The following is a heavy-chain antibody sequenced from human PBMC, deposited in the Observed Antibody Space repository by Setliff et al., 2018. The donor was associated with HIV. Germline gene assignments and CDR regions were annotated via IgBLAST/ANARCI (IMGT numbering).Heavy chain of an antibody. CDR3: ARRRDFDY. CDR2: IYHSGST. CDR1: GYSISSGYY. Sequence: TSETLSLTCAVSGYSISSGYYWGWIRQPPGKGLEWIGSIYHSGSTYYNPSLKSRVTISVDTSKNQFSLKLGSVTAADTAVYYCARRRDFDYWGQGTLVTV. V-gene: IGHV4-38-2*01. J-gene: IGHJ4*02.